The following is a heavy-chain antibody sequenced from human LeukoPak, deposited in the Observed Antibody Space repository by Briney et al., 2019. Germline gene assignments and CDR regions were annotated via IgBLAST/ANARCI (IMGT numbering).Heavy chain of an antibody. CDR2: IAFVGSNT. V-gene: IGHV3-30*04. J-gene: IGHJ4*02. Sequence: GRSLRLSCAASGFTFSSYVMHWVRQAPGKGLEWVAVIAFVGSNTYYADSVKGRFTISRDNSKSTLYLQMNSLRAEDTAVYYCASLLAYCGGDCSRDFDYWGQGTLVTVSS. D-gene: IGHD2-21*02. CDR1: GFTFSSYV. CDR3: ASLLAYCGGDCSRDFDY.